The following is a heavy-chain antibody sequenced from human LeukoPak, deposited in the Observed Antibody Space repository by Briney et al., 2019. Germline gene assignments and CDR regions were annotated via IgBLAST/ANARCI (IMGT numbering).Heavy chain of an antibody. Sequence: SETLSLTCAVYGGSFSGYYWSWIRQPPGKGLEWIGEINHSGSTNYNPSLKSRVTISVDTSKNQFSLKLSSVTAADTAVYYCARVSALNSGRAPAFDIWGQGTMVSVSS. J-gene: IGHJ3*02. CDR1: GGSFSGYY. CDR2: INHSGST. D-gene: IGHD1-26*01. CDR3: ARVSALNSGRAPAFDI. V-gene: IGHV4-34*01.